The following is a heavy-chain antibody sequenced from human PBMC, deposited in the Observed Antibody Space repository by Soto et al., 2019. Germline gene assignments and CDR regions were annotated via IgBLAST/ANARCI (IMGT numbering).Heavy chain of an antibody. V-gene: IGHV1-69*12. D-gene: IGHD6-13*01. CDR2: IIPIFGTA. J-gene: IGHJ4*02. Sequence: QVQLVQSGAEVKKPGSSVKVSCKASGGTFSSYAISWVRQAPGQGLEWMGGIIPIFGTANYAQKFQGRVTITADESTSTAYMELSSRRSEDTAVYYCARVHHPYSSSWYRFDCWGQGALVTVSS. CDR1: GGTFSSYA. CDR3: ARVHHPYSSSWYRFDC.